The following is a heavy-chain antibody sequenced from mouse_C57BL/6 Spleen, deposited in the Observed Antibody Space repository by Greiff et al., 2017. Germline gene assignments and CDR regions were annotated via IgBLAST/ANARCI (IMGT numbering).Heavy chain of an antibody. CDR1: GFTFSSYA. J-gene: IGHJ2*01. CDR2: ISSGGDYI. Sequence: EVMLVESGEGLVKPGGSLKLSCAASGFTFSSYAMSWVRQTPQKRLEWVAYISSGGDYIYYADTVKGRFTISRDNARNTLYLQMSSLKSEDTAMYYCTREVVYFDYWGQGTTLTVSS. CDR3: TREVVYFDY. V-gene: IGHV5-9-1*02. D-gene: IGHD1-3*01.